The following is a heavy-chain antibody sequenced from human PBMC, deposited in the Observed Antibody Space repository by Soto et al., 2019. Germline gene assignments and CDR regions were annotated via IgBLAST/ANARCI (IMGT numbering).Heavy chain of an antibody. J-gene: IGHJ6*02. V-gene: IGHV4-34*01. CDR1: GGSFDDFY. Sequence: ETLSLTCAFYGGSFDDFYWSWVRQSPGKGLEWIGEISHDGGTNYSPSLASRISISADTSKNQFSLHLKSVTAADTGLYYCARGQLVWYGDLTPYYRDMDVWGQGTTVTVSS. D-gene: IGHD3-10*01. CDR3: ARGQLVWYGDLTPYYRDMDV. CDR2: ISHDGGT.